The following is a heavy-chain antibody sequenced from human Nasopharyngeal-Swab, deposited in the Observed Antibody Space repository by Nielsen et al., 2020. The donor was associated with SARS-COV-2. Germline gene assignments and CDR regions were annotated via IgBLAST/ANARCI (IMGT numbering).Heavy chain of an antibody. Sequence: GESLKISCAASGFTFSGSAMHWVRQASGKGLEWVGRIRSKANSYATEYAASVKGRFTISRDDSKNTAYLQMNSLKTEDTAVYYCTRHKYHYYDSSGGMDVWGQGTTVTVSS. D-gene: IGHD3-22*01. CDR2: IRSKANSYAT. V-gene: IGHV3-73*01. CDR3: TRHKYHYYDSSGGMDV. J-gene: IGHJ6*02. CDR1: GFTFSGSA.